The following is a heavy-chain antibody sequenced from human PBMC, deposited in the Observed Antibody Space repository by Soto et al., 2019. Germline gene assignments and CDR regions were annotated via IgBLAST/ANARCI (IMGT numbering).Heavy chain of an antibody. Sequence: PGGSLRLSCAASGFTFSSYDMHWVRQVTGKGLEWVSGIGSAGETHYPGSVKGRFTISRENAKNSLYLQMNSLRAEDTAVYYCARQPKSAAGRRHYYYAMDVWGQGTTVTVSS. J-gene: IGHJ6*02. CDR2: IGSAGET. CDR3: ARQPKSAAGRRHYYYAMDV. D-gene: IGHD6-13*01. CDR1: GFTFSSYD. V-gene: IGHV3-13*01.